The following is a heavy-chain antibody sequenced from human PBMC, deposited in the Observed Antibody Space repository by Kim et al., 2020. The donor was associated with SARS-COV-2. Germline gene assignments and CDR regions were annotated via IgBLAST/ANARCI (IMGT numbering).Heavy chain of an antibody. D-gene: IGHD3-10*01. V-gene: IGHV7-4-1*02. CDR1: GYTFTSYA. Sequence: ASVKVSCKASGYTFTSYAMNWVRQAPGQGLEWMGWINTNTGNPTYAQGFTGRFVFSLVTSVSTAYLQISSLKAEDTAVYYCARRSYGSGGAGNFDYWGQGTLVTVSS. CDR3: ARRSYGSGGAGNFDY. J-gene: IGHJ4*02. CDR2: INTNTGNP.